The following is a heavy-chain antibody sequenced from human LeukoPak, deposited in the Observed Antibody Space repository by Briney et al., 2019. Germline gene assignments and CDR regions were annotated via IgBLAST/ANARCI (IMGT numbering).Heavy chain of an antibody. Sequence: PSQTLSLTCTVSGGSISSGSYYWSWIRQPAGKGLEWIGRIYTSGSTNYNPSLKSRVTISVDTSKNQFSLKLSSVTAADTAVYYCARAPPHYDFWSGYHLYYFDYWGQGTLVTVSS. V-gene: IGHV4-61*02. J-gene: IGHJ4*02. CDR2: IYTSGST. CDR3: ARAPPHYDFWSGYHLYYFDY. CDR1: GGSISSGSYY. D-gene: IGHD3-3*01.